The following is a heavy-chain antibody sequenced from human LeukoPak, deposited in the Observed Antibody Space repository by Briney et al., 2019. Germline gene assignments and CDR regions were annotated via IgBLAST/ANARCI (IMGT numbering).Heavy chain of an antibody. Sequence: PSQTLSLTCAVSGGSISSGGYSWSWIRQPPGKGLEWIGYIYHSGSTYYNPSLKSRVTISVDTSKNQFSLKLTSVTAADTAVYYCARGDGYNQDYWGQGTLVTVSS. CDR3: ARGDGYNQDY. V-gene: IGHV4-30-2*01. CDR1: GGSISSGGYS. CDR2: IYHSGST. D-gene: IGHD5-24*01. J-gene: IGHJ4*02.